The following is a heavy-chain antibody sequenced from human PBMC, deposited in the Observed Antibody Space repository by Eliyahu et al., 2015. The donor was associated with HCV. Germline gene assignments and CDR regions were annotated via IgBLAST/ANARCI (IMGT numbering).Heavy chain of an antibody. CDR2: IYYSGGT. D-gene: IGHD3-16*01. J-gene: IGHJ4*02. V-gene: IGHV4-39*01. CDR3: ARRGTFGGARGYYCDY. Sequence: QLQLQESGPGLVKPSETLSLTCTVSGGSISSSSYXWGWIRQPPGKGLEWIGSIYYSGGTYYNPSLKSRVTISVDTSKNQFSLKLSSVTAADTTVYYCARRGTFGGARGYYCDYWGQGTLVTVSS. CDR1: GGSISSSSYX.